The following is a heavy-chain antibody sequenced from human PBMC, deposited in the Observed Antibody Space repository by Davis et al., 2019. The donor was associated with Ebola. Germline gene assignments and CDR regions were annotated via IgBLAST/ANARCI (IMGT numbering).Heavy chain of an antibody. Sequence: GESLKISCAPSGFTVSSNYMSWVRQAPGKGLEWVSVIYNGGYTSYADSVKGRFTISRDNSKNTLYLQMNNLRVEDTAVYYCAKHKGSIEAPFDYWGQGTLVTVSS. V-gene: IGHV3-53*01. CDR2: IYNGGYT. CDR3: AKHKGSIEAPFDY. CDR1: GFTVSSNY. D-gene: IGHD6-6*01. J-gene: IGHJ4*01.